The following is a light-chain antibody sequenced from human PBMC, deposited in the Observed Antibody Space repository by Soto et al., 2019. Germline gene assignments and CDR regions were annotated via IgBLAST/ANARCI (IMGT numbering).Light chain of an antibody. CDR2: KAS. CDR1: QSISSW. J-gene: IGKJ1*01. Sequence: DIQVTQSPSTLSASVGDRVTITCRASQSISSWLAWDQQKPGKAPKLLIYKASSLESGVPSRFSGSGSGTEFTLTISSLQPDDFATYYCQQYNSYSRTFGQGPKVDIK. V-gene: IGKV1-5*03. CDR3: QQYNSYSRT.